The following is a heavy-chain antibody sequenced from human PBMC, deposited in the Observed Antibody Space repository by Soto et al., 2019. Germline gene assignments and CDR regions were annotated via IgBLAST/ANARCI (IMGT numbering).Heavy chain of an antibody. J-gene: IGHJ4*02. CDR2: IYYSGST. D-gene: IGHD2-2*01. CDR3: CIVVVPAAKPPKDY. CDR1: GGSISSRSDY. Sequence: PSEPLSLTCTVAGGSISSRSDYRGWIRQPPGKGLEWIGSIYYSGSTYYNPSLKSRVTISVDTSKNQFSLKLSSVTAADTAVYYCCIVVVPAAKPPKDYWGQGTLVTAPQ. V-gene: IGHV4-39*01.